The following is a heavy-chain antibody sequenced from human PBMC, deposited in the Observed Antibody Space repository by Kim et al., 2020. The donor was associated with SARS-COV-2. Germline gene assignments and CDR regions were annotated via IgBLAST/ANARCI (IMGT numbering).Heavy chain of an antibody. CDR1: GGSISSYY. V-gene: IGHV4-59*01. CDR3: ARLPGSGSYYMEYYFDY. Sequence: SETLSLTCTVSGGSISSYYWSWIRQPPGKGLEWIGYIYYSGSTNYNPSLKSRVTISVDTSKNQFSLKLSSVTAADTAVYYCARLPGSGSYYMEYYFDYWGQGTLVTVSS. CDR2: IYYSGST. D-gene: IGHD3-10*01. J-gene: IGHJ4*02.